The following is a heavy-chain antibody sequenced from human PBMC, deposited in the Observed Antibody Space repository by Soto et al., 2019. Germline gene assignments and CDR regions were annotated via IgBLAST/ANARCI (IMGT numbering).Heavy chain of an antibody. CDR3: ARRGRDDQPFDY. CDR2: IYYSGST. CDR1: GGSFRGYY. Sequence: SETLSLTCAVYGGSFRGYYGSWISQPPGKGLEWIGYIYYSGSTYYNPSLKSRVTISVDTSKNQFSLKLSSVTAADKAVYYCARRGRDDQPFDYWGQGTLVTVSS. J-gene: IGHJ4*02. V-gene: IGHV4-34*01. D-gene: IGHD1-26*01.